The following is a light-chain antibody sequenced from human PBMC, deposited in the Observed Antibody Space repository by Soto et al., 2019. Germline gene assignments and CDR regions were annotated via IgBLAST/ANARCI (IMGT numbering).Light chain of an antibody. CDR3: QQYGSSSFT. CDR1: QSVSSSY. CDR2: ATS. V-gene: IGKV3-20*01. J-gene: IGKJ2*01. Sequence: EIVWTQAPGTLSLSSGERATLSCRASQSVSSSYLAWYQQKPGQAPRLLVYATSSSATGIPDRFSGSGSGTDFTLTISRLEPEDFAVYYFQQYGSSSFTFGQGTNLEIK.